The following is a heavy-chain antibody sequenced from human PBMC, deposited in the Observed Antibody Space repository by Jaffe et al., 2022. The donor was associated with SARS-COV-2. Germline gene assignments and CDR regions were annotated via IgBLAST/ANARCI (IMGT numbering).Heavy chain of an antibody. CDR1: GYTFTNYW. D-gene: IGHD3-10*01. J-gene: IGHJ3*01. CDR3: ARQVFGSDAFDV. CDR2: IYPADSDA. Sequence: EVQLVQSGAEVKKPGESLKISCEASGYTFTNYWIGWVRQIPGKGLEWMGIIYPADSDARYTPPFQGQVTISADKSITTAYLQWSSLRASDTAMYYCARQVFGSDAFDVWGQGTMVTVSS. V-gene: IGHV5-51*01.